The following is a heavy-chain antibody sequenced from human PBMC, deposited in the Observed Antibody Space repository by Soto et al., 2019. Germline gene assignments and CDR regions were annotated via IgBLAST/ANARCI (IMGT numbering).Heavy chain of an antibody. CDR2: IYYSGCT. J-gene: IGHJ4*02. CDR1: GGSISSGGYY. CDR3: AGIYSGSPGGTLRY. V-gene: IGHV4-31*03. Sequence: QVQLQESGPGLVKPSQTLSLTCTVSGGSISSGGYYWSWIRQHPGKGLEWIGYIYYSGCTYYNPSLKRRFTMSVDTSKNQFSLKLSSVTAADTAVYYCAGIYSGSPGGTLRYWGQGTLVTVSS. D-gene: IGHD1-26*01.